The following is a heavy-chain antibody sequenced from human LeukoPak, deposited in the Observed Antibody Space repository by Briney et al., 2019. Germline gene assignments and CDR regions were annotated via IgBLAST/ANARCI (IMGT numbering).Heavy chain of an antibody. D-gene: IGHD2-21*01. Sequence: GGSLRLSCAPSGFNFSDSRMTWVRQAPGKGLQWVANINRDGTEKHFLDSVEGRFIISRDNAKKSLYLQMSSRRPQDTAVYFCVRGDWYFEAWGQGTLVTVSS. CDR1: GFNFSDSR. CDR3: VRGDWYFEA. J-gene: IGHJ4*02. V-gene: IGHV3-7*04. CDR2: INRDGTEK.